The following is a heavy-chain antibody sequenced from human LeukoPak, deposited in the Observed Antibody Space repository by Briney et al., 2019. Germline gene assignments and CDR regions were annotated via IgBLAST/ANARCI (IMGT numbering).Heavy chain of an antibody. CDR1: GGSISSGGYY. J-gene: IGHJ5*02. CDR2: IYYSGST. V-gene: IGHV4-31*03. CDR3: ARFIVVVPAARGNWFDP. Sequence: PSETLSLTCTVSGGSISSGGYYWSWIRQHPGKGLEWIGYIYYSGSTYYNPSLKSRVTISVDTSKNQFSLKLSSVTAADTAVYYCARFIVVVPAARGNWFDPWGQGTLVTVSS. D-gene: IGHD2-2*01.